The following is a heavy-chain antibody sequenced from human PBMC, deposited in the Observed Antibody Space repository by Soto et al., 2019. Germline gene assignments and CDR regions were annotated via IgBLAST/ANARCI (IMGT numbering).Heavy chain of an antibody. Sequence: GGSLKLSXSASGFTFSSYGMHWVGQAPGKGLESVAVIRDDGSNTYYADSVKGRFTISRDNSKNTLYLQMNSLRAEDTAVYYCARTTTGYSSGWPEFGMDVWGQGTTVTVSS. J-gene: IGHJ6*02. CDR3: ARTTTGYSSGWPEFGMDV. D-gene: IGHD6-19*01. CDR2: IRDDGSNT. V-gene: IGHV3-33*01. CDR1: GFTFSSYG.